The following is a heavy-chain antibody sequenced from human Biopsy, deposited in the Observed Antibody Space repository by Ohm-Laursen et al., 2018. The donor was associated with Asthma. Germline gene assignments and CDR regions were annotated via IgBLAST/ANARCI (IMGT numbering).Heavy chain of an antibody. CDR1: GYPFTDYY. Sequence: ASVKVSCKASGYPFTDYYVHWVRQAPGQGLEWMGRIDPNSGGTNYAQKFLGRVTMTRDTSVNTAFMVLSRLRSDDTAVYYCARIKIRIGAGTDRYFDLWGRGTLGTVSS. CDR3: ARIKIRIGAGTDRYFDL. V-gene: IGHV1-2*06. CDR2: IDPNSGGT. D-gene: IGHD3-16*01. J-gene: IGHJ2*01.